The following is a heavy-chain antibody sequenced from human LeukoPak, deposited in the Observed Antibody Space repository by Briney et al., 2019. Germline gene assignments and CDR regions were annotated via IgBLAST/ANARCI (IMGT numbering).Heavy chain of an antibody. CDR2: ISSSSSYI. CDR1: GFTFSSYS. J-gene: IGHJ4*02. CDR3: ARVFWSSYFFNY. D-gene: IGHD3-3*01. V-gene: IGHV3-21*01. Sequence: GGSLRLSCAASGFTFSSYSMNWVRQAPGKGLEWVSSISSSSSYIYYADSVKGRFTISRDNAKNSLYLQMNSLRAEGTAVYYCARVFWSSYFFNYGGQEPLVTVS.